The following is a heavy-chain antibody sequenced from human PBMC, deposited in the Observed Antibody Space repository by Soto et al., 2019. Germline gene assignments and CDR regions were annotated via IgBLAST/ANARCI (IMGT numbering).Heavy chain of an antibody. CDR3: GRERGEGIAVAGAVWFDP. CDR1: GYSFTSYG. J-gene: IGHJ5*02. Sequence: ASLKVSCKASGYSFTSYGISWVLQAPGQGLEWMGWISAYNGNTNYAQKLQGRVTMTTDTSTSTAYMELSSLRSEDTAVYYCGRERGEGIAVAGAVWFDPWGQGTLFTVSS. D-gene: IGHD6-19*01. V-gene: IGHV1-18*01. CDR2: ISAYNGNT.